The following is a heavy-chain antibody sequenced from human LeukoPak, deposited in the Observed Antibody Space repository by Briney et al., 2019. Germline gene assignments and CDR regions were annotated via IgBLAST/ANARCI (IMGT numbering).Heavy chain of an antibody. CDR1: GDSISSSSYY. CDR3: ARGLRNDY. Sequence: SETLSLTCTVSGDSISSSSYYWGWIRQPPGTGLEWTGTIYYSGSTYYNPSLKSRVTISVNTSKNQFSLRLSSVTAADTAVYYCARGLRNDYWGQGTLVTVSS. D-gene: IGHD1-14*01. J-gene: IGHJ4*02. V-gene: IGHV4-39*01. CDR2: IYYSGST.